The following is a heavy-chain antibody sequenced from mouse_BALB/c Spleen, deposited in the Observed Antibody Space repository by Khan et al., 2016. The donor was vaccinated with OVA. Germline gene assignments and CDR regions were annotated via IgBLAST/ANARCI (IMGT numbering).Heavy chain of an antibody. Sequence: EVQLVESGPGLLKPSQSLSLTCTVTGYSITSDYAWNWIRQFPGNKLEWKAYISYSGSTTYSPSLRSRISITRDTSKNQFFLQLNSVTTEDTATYYCVSGRLLLRYPDYFDYWGQGTTLTVSS. CDR1: GYSITSDYA. V-gene: IGHV3-2*02. D-gene: IGHD1-1*01. CDR3: VSGRLLLRYPDYFDY. CDR2: ISYSGST. J-gene: IGHJ2*01.